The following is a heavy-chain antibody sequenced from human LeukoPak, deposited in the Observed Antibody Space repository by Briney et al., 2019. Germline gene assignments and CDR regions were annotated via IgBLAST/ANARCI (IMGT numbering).Heavy chain of an antibody. CDR3: ARVGGAWGFNDY. CDR1: GGSISSYY. J-gene: IGHJ4*02. CDR2: IYYSGST. D-gene: IGHD3-16*01. Sequence: SETLSLTCTVSGGSISSYYWNWIRQPPGKGLEWIGYIYYSGSTNYNPSLKSRVTISIDTSKNQFSLKLSSVTAADTAVYYCARVGGAWGFNDYWGQGALVTVSS. V-gene: IGHV4-59*08.